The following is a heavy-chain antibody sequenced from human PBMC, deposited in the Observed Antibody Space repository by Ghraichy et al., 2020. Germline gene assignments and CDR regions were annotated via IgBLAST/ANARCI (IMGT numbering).Heavy chain of an antibody. J-gene: IGHJ5*02. CDR3: ARSGYYYDSSGYYSVLVGFDP. CDR2: IYYSGST. Sequence: SETLSLTCTVSGGSVSSGSYYWSWIRQPPGKGLEWIGYIYYSGSTNYNPSLKSRVTISVDTSKNQFSLKLSSVTAADTAVYYCARSGYYYDSSGYYSVLVGFDPWGQGTLVTVSS. CDR1: GGSVSSGSYY. D-gene: IGHD3-22*01. V-gene: IGHV4-61*01.